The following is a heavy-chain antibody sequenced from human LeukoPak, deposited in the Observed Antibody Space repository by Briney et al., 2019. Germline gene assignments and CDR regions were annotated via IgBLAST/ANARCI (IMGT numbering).Heavy chain of an antibody. Sequence: GGSLSLSCAASGFTFSSYWMSWVRQAPGKGLEWVANIKQDGSEKYYVDSVKGRFTISTDNAKNSLYLQMNSLRAEDTAVYYCARGARDTAMVRGNYFDYWGQGTLVTVS. V-gene: IGHV3-7*03. D-gene: IGHD5-18*01. CDR2: IKQDGSEK. CDR3: ARGARDTAMVRGNYFDY. CDR1: GFTFSSYW. J-gene: IGHJ4*02.